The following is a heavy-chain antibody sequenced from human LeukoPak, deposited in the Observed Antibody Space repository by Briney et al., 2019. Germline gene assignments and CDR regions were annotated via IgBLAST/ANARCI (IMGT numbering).Heavy chain of an antibody. D-gene: IGHD3-22*01. CDR1: GFTFSYHW. Sequence: GSLLLSCTASGFTFSYHWMHWVRQVPGKGLVWISRIDGGGSSTSYADSVKGRFSISRDNSKSTLYLQMSSLRAEDTAVYYCARGPGSSGGAYVGDYWGHGTLVTVSS. CDR3: ARGPGSSGGAYVGDY. V-gene: IGHV3-74*01. J-gene: IGHJ4*01. CDR2: IDGGGSST.